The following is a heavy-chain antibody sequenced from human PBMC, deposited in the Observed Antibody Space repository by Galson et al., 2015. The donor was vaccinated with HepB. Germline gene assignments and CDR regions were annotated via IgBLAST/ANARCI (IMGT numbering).Heavy chain of an antibody. D-gene: IGHD3-10*01. CDR1: GFTFSNYW. J-gene: IGHJ4*02. Sequence: SLRLSCAASGFTFSNYWMSWVRQAPGKGLEWVANIKQDGSEKYYVDSVKGRFTISRDNAKNSLYLQMNSLRAEDTAMYYCARGFTAGSRWGQGTLVTVSS. CDR3: ARGFTAGSR. V-gene: IGHV3-7*03. CDR2: IKQDGSEK.